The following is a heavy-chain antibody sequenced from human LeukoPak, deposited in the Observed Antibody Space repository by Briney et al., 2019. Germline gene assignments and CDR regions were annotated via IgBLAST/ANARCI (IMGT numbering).Heavy chain of an antibody. CDR1: GGSISSGDYY. J-gene: IGHJ4*02. D-gene: IGHD5-12*01. CDR2: IYYSGST. CDR3: ARGGYSGYRSFDY. V-gene: IGHV4-30-4*01. Sequence: SETLSLTCTVSGGSISSGDYYWSWIRQPPGKGLEWIGYIYYSGSTNYNPSLKSRVTISVDTSKNQFSLKLSSVTAADTAVYYCARGGYSGYRSFDYWGQGTLVTVSS.